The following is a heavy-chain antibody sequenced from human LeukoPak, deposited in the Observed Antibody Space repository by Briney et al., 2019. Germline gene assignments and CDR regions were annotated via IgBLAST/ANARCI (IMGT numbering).Heavy chain of an antibody. CDR2: ISGSGGST. D-gene: IGHD4-17*01. CDR1: GFTFSSYA. CDR3: AKDRSYGNYDY. Sequence: GGSLRLSCAAPGFTFSSYAMSWVRQAPAKVLEGVSAISGSGGSTYYADSVKGRFTISRDNYKKKLNLKMNRLRAEDTAVYYCAKDRSYGNYDYWGQGTLVTVSS. J-gene: IGHJ4*02. V-gene: IGHV3-23*01.